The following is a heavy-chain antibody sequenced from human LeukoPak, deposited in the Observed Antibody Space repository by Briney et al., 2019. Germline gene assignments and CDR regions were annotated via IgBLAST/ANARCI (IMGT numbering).Heavy chain of an antibody. CDR3: ARDNSIGGRGWWFDP. D-gene: IGHD4-23*01. CDR1: GYTFTNYY. Sequence: ASVKVSCKASGYTFTNYYMHWVGQAPGQGLEWMGLINPSGGSTSYAEKFQGRVIMTRDMSTTTDYMELSSPRSEDTAVYYCARDNSIGGRGWWFDPWGQGTLVTVSS. V-gene: IGHV1-46*01. J-gene: IGHJ5*02. CDR2: INPSGGST.